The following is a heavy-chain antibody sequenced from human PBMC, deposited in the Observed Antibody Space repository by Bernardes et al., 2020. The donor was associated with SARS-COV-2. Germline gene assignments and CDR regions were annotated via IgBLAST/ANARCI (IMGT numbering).Heavy chain of an antibody. CDR2: ICAIGTST. V-gene: IGHV3-23*01. CDR3: AKGAVGLVRGIVSNWFDH. D-gene: IGHD3-10*01. Sequence: WGSLTLSCGSSGFRFSSYSISWVRQAPGKGLEWVSRICAIGTSTYYADSVKVPFTISRDNSKNTLFLQMNSLRAEDTAVYYCAKGAVGLVRGIVSNWFDHWGQGTMVTVSS. J-gene: IGHJ5*02. CDR1: GFRFSSYS.